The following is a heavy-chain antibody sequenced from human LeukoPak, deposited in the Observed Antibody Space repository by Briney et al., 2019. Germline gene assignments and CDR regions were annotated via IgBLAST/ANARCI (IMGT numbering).Heavy chain of an antibody. Sequence: NPSETLSLTCTVSGGSISSDNHYWSWIRQHPGKGLEWIGYIYYSGTTFYNPSLKSRVTISIDTSKNQFSLKLTSVTAADTAVYYCARADYYGSSAYPYWGQGTLVTVSS. CDR3: ARADYYGSSAYPY. V-gene: IGHV4-31*03. CDR1: GGSISSDNHY. D-gene: IGHD3-22*01. CDR2: IYYSGTT. J-gene: IGHJ4*02.